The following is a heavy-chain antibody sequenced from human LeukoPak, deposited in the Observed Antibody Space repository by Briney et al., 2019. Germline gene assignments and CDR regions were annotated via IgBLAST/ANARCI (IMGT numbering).Heavy chain of an antibody. Sequence: GASVTVSCTASGYTFTSYAMNWVRRAPGQGLEWMGWINTNTGNPTYAQGFTGRFVFSLDTSVSTAYLQISSLKAEDTAVYYCAVGYRDGYNYGYDAFDIWGQGTMVTVSS. CDR2: INTNTGNP. J-gene: IGHJ3*02. CDR3: AVGYRDGYNYGYDAFDI. V-gene: IGHV7-4-1*02. D-gene: IGHD5-24*01. CDR1: GYTFTSYA.